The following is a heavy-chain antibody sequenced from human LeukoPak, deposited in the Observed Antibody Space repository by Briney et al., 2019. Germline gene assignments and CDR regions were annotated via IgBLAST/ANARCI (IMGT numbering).Heavy chain of an antibody. V-gene: IGHV3-23*01. J-gene: IGHJ4*02. CDR1: GFTFSSYA. Sequence: GGSLRLSCAASGFTFSSYAMSWVRQAPGKRLEWVSAISGSGGSTYYADSVKGRFTISRDNSKNTLYLQMNSLRAEDTAVYYCAIHIADTYYYDSSGYYPFDYWGQGTLVTVSS. D-gene: IGHD3-22*01. CDR3: AIHIADTYYYDSSGYYPFDY. CDR2: ISGSGGST.